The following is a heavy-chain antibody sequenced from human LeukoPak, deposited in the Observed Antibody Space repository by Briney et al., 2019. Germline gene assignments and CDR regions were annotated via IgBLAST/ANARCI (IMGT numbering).Heavy chain of an antibody. D-gene: IGHD3-16*02. J-gene: IGHJ5*02. Sequence: SEALSLTCTVSGGSISSGDYYWSWIRQPPGKGLEWIGYIYYSGSTYYNPSLKSRVTISVDTSKNQFSLKLSSVTAADTAVYYCARSGPSYDYVWGSYRQYNWFDPWGQGTLVTVSS. CDR2: IYYSGST. V-gene: IGHV4-30-4*01. CDR1: GGSISSGDYY. CDR3: ARSGPSYDYVWGSYRQYNWFDP.